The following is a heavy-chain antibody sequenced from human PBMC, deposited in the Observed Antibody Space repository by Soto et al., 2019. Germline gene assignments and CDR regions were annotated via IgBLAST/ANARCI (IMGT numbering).Heavy chain of an antibody. CDR2: IYYSGST. V-gene: IGHV4-61*01. Sequence: HVQLQESGPGLVKPSETLSLTCTVSGDSVSSVSYYWSWIRQPPGKGLEWIGYIYYSGSTNYSPSLKSRVTISVDPPENQFSLKLSSVPAADTAVYYCARSHPAGGEIHYFDYWGQGTLITVSS. D-gene: IGHD3-16*01. CDR3: ARSHPAGGEIHYFDY. CDR1: GDSVSSVSYY. J-gene: IGHJ4*02.